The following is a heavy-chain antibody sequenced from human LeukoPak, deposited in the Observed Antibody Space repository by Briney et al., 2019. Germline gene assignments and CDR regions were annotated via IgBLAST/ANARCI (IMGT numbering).Heavy chain of an antibody. CDR2: ISGSGGST. D-gene: IGHD4-17*01. CDR3: AKGGGDYLIFYGMDV. J-gene: IGHJ6*02. Sequence: GGSLRLSCAASGFTFRSYAMSWVRQAPGKGLEWVSGISGSGGSTYYADSVKGRFTISRDNSKNTLYLQMNSLRAEDTAVYYCAKGGGDYLIFYGMDVWGQGTAVTVSS. CDR1: GFTFRSYA. V-gene: IGHV3-23*01.